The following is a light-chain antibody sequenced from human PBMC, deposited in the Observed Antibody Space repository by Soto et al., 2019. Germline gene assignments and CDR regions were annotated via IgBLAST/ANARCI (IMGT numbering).Light chain of an antibody. CDR1: QSVSSSY. V-gene: IGKV3D-20*02. CDR3: QQRSNWPPIN. CDR2: GAS. Sequence: IVFTHSPCTLSLSPLKAGRLSCIASQSVSSSYLAWYQQKPGQAPRLLIYGASSRATGIPDRFSGSGSGTDFTLTISSLEPEDFAVYYCQQRSNWPPINCGQGTQREI. J-gene: IGKJ5*01.